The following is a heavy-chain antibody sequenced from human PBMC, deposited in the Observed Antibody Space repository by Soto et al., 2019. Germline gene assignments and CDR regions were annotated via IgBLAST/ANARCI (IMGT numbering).Heavy chain of an antibody. CDR3: ARAVAVAADFDY. V-gene: IGHV1-3*01. Sequence: ASVKVSCKASGYTFTNFGISWVRQAPGQRLEWMGWINAGNGNTKYSQKFQGRVTITRDTSASTAYMELSSLRSEDTAVYYCARAVAVAADFDYWGQGTLVTVS. CDR2: INAGNGNT. J-gene: IGHJ4*02. D-gene: IGHD6-19*01. CDR1: GYTFTNFG.